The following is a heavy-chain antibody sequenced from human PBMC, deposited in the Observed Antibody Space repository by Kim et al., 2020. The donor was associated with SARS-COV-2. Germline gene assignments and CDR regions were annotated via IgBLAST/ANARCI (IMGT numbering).Heavy chain of an antibody. J-gene: IGHJ4*02. Sequence: GRFTSSRDNSKNTLYLQMNSLGAEDTAVYYCAKGFSRVVRGVIPRSFFDYWGQGALVTVSS. CDR3: AKGFSRVVRGVIPRSFFDY. D-gene: IGHD3-10*01. V-gene: IGHV3-23*01.